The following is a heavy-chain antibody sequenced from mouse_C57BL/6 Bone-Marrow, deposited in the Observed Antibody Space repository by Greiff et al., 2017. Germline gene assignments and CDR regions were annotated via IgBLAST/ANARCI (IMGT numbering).Heavy chain of an antibody. CDR2: IRSKSNNYAT. J-gene: IGHJ3*01. Sequence: DVQLVESGGGLVQPKGSLKLSCAASGFSFNTYAMNWVRQAPGKGLEWVARIRSKSNNYATYYADSVKDRFTISRDDSESMLYLQMNNLKTEDTAMYYCVRHYYGPFFAYWGQGTLVTVSA. CDR1: GFSFNTYA. V-gene: IGHV10-1*01. D-gene: IGHD1-1*01. CDR3: VRHYYGPFFAY.